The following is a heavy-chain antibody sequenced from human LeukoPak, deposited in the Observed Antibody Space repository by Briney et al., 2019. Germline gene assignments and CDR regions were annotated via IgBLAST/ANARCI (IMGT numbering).Heavy chain of an antibody. J-gene: IGHJ4*02. V-gene: IGHV3-30*18. CDR3: AKDRETTASGTFDY. CDR1: EFTVSNYG. D-gene: IGHD6-13*01. CDR2: ISEDGINK. Sequence: PGRSLRLSCAAPEFTVSNYGMHCVRPAPGKGLEWGAGISEDGINKYYADSVKARFTISRDNSNNTLFLQMNNLRADDTAVYYCAKDRETTASGTFDYWGQGALVTVSS.